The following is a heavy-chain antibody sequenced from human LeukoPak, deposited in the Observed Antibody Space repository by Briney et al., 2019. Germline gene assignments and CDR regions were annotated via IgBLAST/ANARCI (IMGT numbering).Heavy chain of an antibody. CDR3: ASPPDHLRYFDWHTFGY. J-gene: IGHJ4*02. V-gene: IGHV3-30-3*01. Sequence: GSLRLSCAASGFTFSNYAMHWVRQAPGRGLEWVAVMSYDGSNKYYADSVKGRFTISRDNSKNTLYLQMNSLRAEDTAVYYYASPPDHLRYFDWHTFGYWGQGTLVIVSS. D-gene: IGHD3-9*01. CDR1: GFTFSNYA. CDR2: MSYDGSNK.